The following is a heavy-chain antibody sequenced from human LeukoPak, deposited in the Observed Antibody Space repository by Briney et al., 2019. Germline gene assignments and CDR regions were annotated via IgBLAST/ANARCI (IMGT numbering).Heavy chain of an antibody. J-gene: IGHJ4*02. Sequence: SETLSLTCAVYGGSFSGYYWGWIRQPPGRGLEWIGSIYYSGSTYYDPSLKSRVTISVDTSKNQFSLKLSSVTAADTAVYYCARAWPQAHGYPNYFDYWGQGTLVTVSS. V-gene: IGHV4-34*01. CDR2: IYYSGST. CDR1: GGSFSGYY. CDR3: ARAWPQAHGYPNYFDY. D-gene: IGHD5-24*01.